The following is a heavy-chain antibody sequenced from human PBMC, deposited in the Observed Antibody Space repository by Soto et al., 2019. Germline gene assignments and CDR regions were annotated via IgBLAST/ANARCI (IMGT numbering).Heavy chain of an antibody. V-gene: IGHV4-31*03. D-gene: IGHD6-13*01. CDR2: IYYSGST. CDR1: GGSISSGGYY. Sequence: QVQLQESGPGLVKPSQTLSLTCTVSGGSISSGGYYWSWIRQHPGKGLEWIGYIYYSGSTSYHPSLRSRFTISVDTSTTQFSLKLTSVTAADTAVSYSARQSWYFAGYSGQATLVTVSS. CDR3: ARQSWYFAGY. J-gene: IGHJ4*02.